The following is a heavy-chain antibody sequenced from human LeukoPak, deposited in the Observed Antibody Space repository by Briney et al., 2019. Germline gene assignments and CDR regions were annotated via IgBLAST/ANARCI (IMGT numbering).Heavy chain of an antibody. CDR1: GFTFNSYT. D-gene: IGHD6-19*01. J-gene: IGHJ4*02. CDR2: ISSSSDYI. CDR3: ARPLYSSGWYYFDY. Sequence: PGGSLRLSCAASGFTFNSYTTSWVRQAPGKGLEWVSSISSSSDYIYYADSVKGRFTISRDNAKNSLYLQMNSLRAEDKAVVSCARPLYSSGWYYFDYWGQGTLVTVSS. V-gene: IGHV3-21*01.